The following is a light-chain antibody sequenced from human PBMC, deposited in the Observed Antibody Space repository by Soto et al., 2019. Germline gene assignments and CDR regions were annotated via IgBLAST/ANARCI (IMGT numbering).Light chain of an antibody. CDR3: TSYTTANTLV. V-gene: IGLV2-14*01. J-gene: IGLJ1*01. CDR1: SDDVGAFKY. Sequence: QSVLTQPASVSGSPGQSITISCTGTSDDVGAFKYVSWYQQHPGKAPKLLIYEVSRRPSGASNRFSGSKSGNTASLTISGLQAEDETDYYCTSYTTANTLVFGSGTKLTVL. CDR2: EVS.